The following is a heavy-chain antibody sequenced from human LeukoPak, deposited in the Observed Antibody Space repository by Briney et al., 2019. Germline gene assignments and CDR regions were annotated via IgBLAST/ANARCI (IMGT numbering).Heavy chain of an antibody. V-gene: IGHV3-30*02. D-gene: IGHD5-18*01. J-gene: IGHJ4*02. Sequence: GGSLRLSCAASGFTFSSYGMHWVRQAPGKGLEWVAFIRYDGSNKYYADSVKGRFTISRDNSKNTLYLQMNSLRAEDTAVYYCAREASIQLWYTGYFDYWGQGTLVTVSS. CDR3: AREASIQLWYTGYFDY. CDR1: GFTFSSYG. CDR2: IRYDGSNK.